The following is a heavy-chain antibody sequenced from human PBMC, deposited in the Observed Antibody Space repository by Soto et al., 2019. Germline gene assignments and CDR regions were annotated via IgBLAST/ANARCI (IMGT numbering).Heavy chain of an antibody. J-gene: IGHJ4*02. D-gene: IGHD6-19*01. Sequence: GGSLRLSCAASGFTFSSYWMHWVRQAPGKGLVWVSRINSDGSSTSYADSVKGRFTISRDNAKNTLYLQMNSLRAEDTAVYYCARAQYSSGWNDYWGQGTLVTVSS. CDR1: GFTFSSYW. CDR2: INSDGSST. CDR3: ARAQYSSGWNDY. V-gene: IGHV3-74*01.